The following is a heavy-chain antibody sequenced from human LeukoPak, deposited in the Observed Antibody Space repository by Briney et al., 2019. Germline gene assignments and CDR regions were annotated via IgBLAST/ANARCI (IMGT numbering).Heavy chain of an antibody. CDR3: ASGYCSSTSCFDDY. CDR2: INHSGST. V-gene: IGHV4-34*01. Sequence: SETLSLTCAVYGGSFSDYCWTWIRQSPGKGLEWIGGINHSGSTNYNPSLKSRVTISVDTSKNQFSLKLSSVTAADTAVYYCASGYCSSTSCFDDYWGQGTLVTVSS. J-gene: IGHJ4*02. D-gene: IGHD2-2*01. CDR1: GGSFSDYC.